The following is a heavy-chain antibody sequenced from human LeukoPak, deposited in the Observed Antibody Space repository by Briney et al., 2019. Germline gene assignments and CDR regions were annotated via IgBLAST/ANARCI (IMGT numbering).Heavy chain of an antibody. CDR1: GFTFSSYA. V-gene: IGHV3-30*04. D-gene: IGHD2-15*01. CDR2: ISYDGSNK. CDR3: ARDFYCLDY. Sequence: GGSLRLSCAASGFTFSSYAMHWVRQAPGKGLEWVAVISYDGSNKYYADSVKGRFTISRDNSKNTLYLQMNSLRAEDTAMYYCARDFYCLDYWGQGTLVTVSS. J-gene: IGHJ4*02.